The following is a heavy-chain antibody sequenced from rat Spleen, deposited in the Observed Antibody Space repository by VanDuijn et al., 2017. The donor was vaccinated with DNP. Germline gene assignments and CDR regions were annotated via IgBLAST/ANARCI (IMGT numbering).Heavy chain of an antibody. Sequence: QVQLQQSGAELPEPGSSVKISCKSSGYIFTSNYIGWIKQTTGQVLEYIGYINTGSGSTNYKEKFKGKATLTVARSSSTAFMQVNSLTPDDSAVYYCARGGDGSWFAYWGQGTLVTVSS. CDR3: ARGGDGSWFAY. CDR1: GYIFTSNY. CDR2: INTGSGST. V-gene: IGHV1-43*01. D-gene: IGHD1-1*01. J-gene: IGHJ3*01.